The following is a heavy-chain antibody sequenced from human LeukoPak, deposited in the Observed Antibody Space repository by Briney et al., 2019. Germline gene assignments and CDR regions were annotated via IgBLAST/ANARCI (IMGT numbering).Heavy chain of an antibody. CDR2: INPNSGGT. D-gene: IGHD3-22*01. V-gene: IGHV1-2*02. CDR1: GYTFTGYY. J-gene: IGHJ3*02. Sequence: ASVKVSCKASGYTFTGYYMHWVRQAPGQGLEWMGWINPNSGGTNYAQKFQGRVTMTRDTSISTAYMELSTLRSDDTAVYYCARYYYDSSGYYQAAFDIWGQGTMVTVSS. CDR3: ARYYYDSSGYYQAAFDI.